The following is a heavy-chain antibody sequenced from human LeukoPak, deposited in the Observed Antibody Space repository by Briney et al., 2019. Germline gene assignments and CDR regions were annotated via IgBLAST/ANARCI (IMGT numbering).Heavy chain of an antibody. CDR3: ARIKEYSSSWYGAFDI. CDR2: IKQDGSEK. D-gene: IGHD6-13*01. J-gene: IGHJ3*02. V-gene: IGHV3-7*01. CDR1: GFTFNSYW. Sequence: PGGSLRLSCAASGFTFNSYWMSWVRQAPGKGLEWVANIKQDGSEKYYVDSVKGRFTISRDNAKNSLYLQMNSLRAEDTAVYYCARIKEYSSSWYGAFDIWGQGTMVTVSS.